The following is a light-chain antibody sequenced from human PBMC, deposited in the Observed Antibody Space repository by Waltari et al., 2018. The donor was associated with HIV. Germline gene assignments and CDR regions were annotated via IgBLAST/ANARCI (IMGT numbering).Light chain of an antibody. CDR3: CSYAGSSYV. J-gene: IGLJ1*01. V-gene: IGLV2-11*01. CDR1: ASDVGGYHY. CDR2: DVN. Sequence: QSALTQPRSVSGSPGQSVTISCTGSASDVGGYHYVSWYQQHPGKAPKLLIYDVNKRPSGVPDRFAGSKSGNTASLTISGRQTEDEADYYCCSYAGSSYVFGTETKVTVL.